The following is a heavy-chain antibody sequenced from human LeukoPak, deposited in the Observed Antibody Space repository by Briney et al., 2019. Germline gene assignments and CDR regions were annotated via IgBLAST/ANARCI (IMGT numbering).Heavy chain of an antibody. CDR3: ARSDPYYYDSSDYYYYYGMDV. Sequence: PSETLSLTCTVSGGSISRYYWSWIRQPPGKGLEWIGYMFHSGSTNYNPSLKSRVTMSVDTSKNRFSLKLNSMTAADTAVYYCARSDPYYYDSSDYYYYYGMDVWGQGTTVTVSS. CDR2: MFHSGST. D-gene: IGHD3-22*01. V-gene: IGHV4-59*01. CDR1: GGSISRYY. J-gene: IGHJ6*02.